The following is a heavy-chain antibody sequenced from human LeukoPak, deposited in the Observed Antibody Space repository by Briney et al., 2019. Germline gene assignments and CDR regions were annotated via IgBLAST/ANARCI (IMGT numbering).Heavy chain of an antibody. CDR1: GLNFDDSA. CDR3: ARDRGYSYGPFDY. J-gene: IGHJ4*02. CDR2: ISADGGST. D-gene: IGHD5-18*01. V-gene: IGHV3-43*02. Sequence: PGGSLRLSCVASGLNFDDSAMHWVRQAPGKGLEWVSLISADGGSTFSADSVKGRFTISRDNAKNSLYLQMNSLRAEDTAVYYCARDRGYSYGPFDYWGQGTLVTVSS.